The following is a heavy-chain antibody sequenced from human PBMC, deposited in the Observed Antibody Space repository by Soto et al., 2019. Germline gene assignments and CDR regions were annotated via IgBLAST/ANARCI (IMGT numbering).Heavy chain of an antibody. CDR2: IGSKGETYAT. V-gene: IGHV3-73*01. Sequence: PGGSLRLSCAASGFTFGASNLQWVRQASGKGLEWLGRIGSKGETYATTYAASVKGRFTISRDDSKKTAYLQMNNLESEDTAVYYCSRDDSDRFFNWGRGTLVTVSS. CDR1: GFTFGASN. J-gene: IGHJ4*02. D-gene: IGHD1-1*01. CDR3: SRDDSDRFFN.